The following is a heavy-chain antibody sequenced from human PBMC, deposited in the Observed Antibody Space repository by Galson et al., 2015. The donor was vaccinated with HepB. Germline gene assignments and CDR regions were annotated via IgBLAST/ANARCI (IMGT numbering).Heavy chain of an antibody. D-gene: IGHD2-15*01. CDR2: IFAGGGST. CDR1: GYTLTNYH. J-gene: IGHJ4*02. V-gene: IGHV1-46*01. Sequence: SVKVSCKASGYTLTNYHFHWVRQAPGQGPEWMGKIFAGGGSTRYAARFQGRVTLTRGSSTSTIYMEVSSLRSDDTAVYYCARATPDTYYFDYWGQGTLVTVSS. CDR3: ARATPDTYYFDY.